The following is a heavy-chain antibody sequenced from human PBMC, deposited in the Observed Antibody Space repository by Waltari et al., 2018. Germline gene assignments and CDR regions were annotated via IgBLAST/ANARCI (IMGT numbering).Heavy chain of an antibody. CDR2: IYSSDNA. J-gene: IGHJ4*02. D-gene: IGHD2-8*02. CDR1: AFSFGTNY. Sequence: EVRLLATGEGLFQPGGSLRLPCAASAFSFGTNYMTWVRQAPGKGLECVSIIYSSDNAYYAGSVKGRFTISRDNSMNTLFLQMNSLRAEDTAVYYCACGFGNDGVYLAYWGQGALVTVSS. V-gene: IGHV3-53*02. CDR3: ACGFGNDGVYLAY.